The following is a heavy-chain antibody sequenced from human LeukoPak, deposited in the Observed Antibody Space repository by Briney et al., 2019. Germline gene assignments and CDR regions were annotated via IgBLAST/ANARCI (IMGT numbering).Heavy chain of an antibody. CDR1: GFTFSTYW. V-gene: IGHV3-30*18. CDR2: ISYDGSNK. Sequence: GGSLRLSCAASGFTFSTYWMHWVRQAPGKGLEWVAVISYDGSNKYYADSVKGRFTISRDNSKNTLYLQMNSLRAEDTAVYYCAKDLTPGITGTLEIWGQGTMVTVSS. J-gene: IGHJ3*02. CDR3: AKDLTPGITGTLEI. D-gene: IGHD1-20*01.